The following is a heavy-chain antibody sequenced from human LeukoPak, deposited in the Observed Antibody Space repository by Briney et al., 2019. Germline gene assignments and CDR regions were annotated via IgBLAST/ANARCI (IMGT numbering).Heavy chain of an antibody. V-gene: IGHV3-73*01. J-gene: IGHJ6*02. Sequence: GGSLRLSCAASGFTFSGSAMHWVRQASGKGLEWVGHIGNKVSNYATEYAPSLRGRFTISRDDSKDTAYLQVDSLKTEDTAVYYCARVRYGELDVWGQGTTVTVSS. CDR3: ARVRYGELDV. CDR1: GFTFSGSA. D-gene: IGHD4-17*01. CDR2: IGNKVSNYAT.